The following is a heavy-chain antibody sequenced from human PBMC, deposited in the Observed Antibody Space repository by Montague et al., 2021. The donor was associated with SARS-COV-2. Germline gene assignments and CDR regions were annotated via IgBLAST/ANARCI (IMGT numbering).Heavy chain of an antibody. Sequence: SETLSLTCTVSGGSISSSSYYWGWIRQPPGKGLEWIGSIYYSGSTYYNPSLKSRVTISVGTFKNQFSLKLSSVTTAGTAVYYCARPKYSSSWYVDYWGQGTLVTVSS. V-gene: IGHV4-39*01. CDR2: IYYSGST. D-gene: IGHD6-13*01. CDR1: GGSISSSSYY. CDR3: ARPKYSSSWYVDY. J-gene: IGHJ4*02.